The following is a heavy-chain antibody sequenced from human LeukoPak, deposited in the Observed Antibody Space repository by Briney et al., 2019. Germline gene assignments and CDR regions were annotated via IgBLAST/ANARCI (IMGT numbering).Heavy chain of an antibody. CDR3: AGLGIAARLGNFDY. V-gene: IGHV4-34*01. Sequence: SETLSLTCAVYGGSFSGYYWSWIRQPPGKGLEWIGEINHSGSTNYNPSLTSRVTISVDTSKNQFSLKLSSVTAADTAVYYCAGLGIAARLGNFDYWGQGTLVTVSS. CDR1: GGSFSGYY. CDR2: INHSGST. D-gene: IGHD6-6*01. J-gene: IGHJ4*02.